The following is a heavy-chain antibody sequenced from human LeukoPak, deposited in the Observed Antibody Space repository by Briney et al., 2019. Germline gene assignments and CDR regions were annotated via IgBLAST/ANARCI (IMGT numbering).Heavy chain of an antibody. CDR1: GYTFTNHD. J-gene: IGHJ6*03. Sequence: GASVKVSCKASGYTFTNHDMHWVRQAPGQRLEWMGCISPGNGHTTYSQEFQGRVTITSDTSASTAYMELSSLRSEDMAVYYCAFSSYYLQGNYYYMDVWGKGTTVTVSS. D-gene: IGHD1-26*01. CDR2: ISPGNGHT. V-gene: IGHV1-3*03. CDR3: AFSSYYLQGNYYYMDV.